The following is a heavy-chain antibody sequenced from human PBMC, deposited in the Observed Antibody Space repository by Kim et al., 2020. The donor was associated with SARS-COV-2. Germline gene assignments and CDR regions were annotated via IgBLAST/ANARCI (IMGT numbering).Heavy chain of an antibody. J-gene: IGHJ6*03. CDR1: GGTFSSYA. D-gene: IGHD2-15*01. Sequence: SVKVSCKASGGTFSSYAISWVRQAPGQGLEWMGGIIPIFGTANYAQKFQGRVTITADESTSTAYMELSSLRSDDTAVYYCARSLQPNYYYYYMYVWGKGTTVTVSS. CDR3: ARSLQPNYYYYYMYV. V-gene: IGHV1-69*13. CDR2: IIPIFGTA.